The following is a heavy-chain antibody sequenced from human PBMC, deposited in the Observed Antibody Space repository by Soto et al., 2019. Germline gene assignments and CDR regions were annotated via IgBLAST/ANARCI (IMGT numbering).Heavy chain of an antibody. CDR2: INPETVGT. Sequence: QVPLVQAGADVKTPGASVRVSCKASGYTFTGYYVHWVREAPGQGLAWMVCINPETVGTSYAQKLQRRVSLSTDTSINTAYLELSRLRFDEAAVYFCARERYQVISDGMDVWGQGTTVTGSS. CDR1: GYTFTGYY. D-gene: IGHD2-2*01. V-gene: IGHV1-2*02. CDR3: ARERYQVISDGMDV. J-gene: IGHJ6*02.